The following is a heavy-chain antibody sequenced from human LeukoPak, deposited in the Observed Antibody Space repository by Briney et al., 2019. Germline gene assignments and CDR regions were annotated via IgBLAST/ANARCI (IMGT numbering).Heavy chain of an antibody. V-gene: IGHV3-74*01. D-gene: IGHD1-26*01. CDR1: GFVFRTYW. J-gene: IGHJ4*02. CDR2: ISNDGRNI. CDR3: ARDVGGSLDY. Sequence: GGSLRLSCTTSGFVFRTYWMHWVRRDPGKGLVWVSRISNDGRNINYADSVKGRFTISRDNAKNTLYLQMSNLGGEDTAVYYCARDVGGSLDYWGQGTLVTVSS.